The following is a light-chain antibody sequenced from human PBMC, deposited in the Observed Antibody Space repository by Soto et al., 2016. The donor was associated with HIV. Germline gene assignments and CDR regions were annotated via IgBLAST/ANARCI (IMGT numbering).Light chain of an antibody. CDR2: EDF. Sequence: SYGLTQSPSVSVSPGQTAIITCSGDKLGEKFVPWYQQRPGQSPILIMYEDFKRPSGIPERFTGSNSGTTATLTISGAQTMDESDYYCQTWDNNGGIFGAGTKLTV. CDR3: QTWDNNGGI. V-gene: IGLV3-1*01. CDR1: KLGEKF. J-gene: IGLJ2*01.